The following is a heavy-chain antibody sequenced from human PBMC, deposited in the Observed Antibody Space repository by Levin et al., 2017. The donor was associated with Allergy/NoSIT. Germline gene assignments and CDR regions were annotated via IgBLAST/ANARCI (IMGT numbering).Heavy chain of an antibody. CDR2: INPNSGGT. V-gene: IGHV1-2*02. Sequence: ASVKVSCKASGYTFTGYYMHWVRQAPGQGLEWMGWINPNSGGTNYAQKFQGRVTMTRDTSISTAYMELSRLRSDDTAVYYCARGTALYNWNYEGWFDPWGQGTLVTVSS. CDR3: ARGTALYNWNYEGWFDP. D-gene: IGHD1-7*01. J-gene: IGHJ5*02. CDR1: GYTFTGYY.